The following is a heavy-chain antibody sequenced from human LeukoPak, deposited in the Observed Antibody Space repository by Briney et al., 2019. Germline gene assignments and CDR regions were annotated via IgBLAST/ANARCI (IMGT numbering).Heavy chain of an antibody. CDR3: ARGARDYYDSSGYYTY. V-gene: IGHV1-2*06. CDR1: GYTFTGYY. CDR2: INPNSGGT. Sequence: ASVKVSCKGSGYTFTGYYMHWVRQAPGQGLEWMGRINPNSGGTNYAQKFQGRVTMTRDTSISTAYMELSRLRSDDTAVYYCARGARDYYDSSGYYTYWGQGTLVTVSS. D-gene: IGHD3-22*01. J-gene: IGHJ4*02.